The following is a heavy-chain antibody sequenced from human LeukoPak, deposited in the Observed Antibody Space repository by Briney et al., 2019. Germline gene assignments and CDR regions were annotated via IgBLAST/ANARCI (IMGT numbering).Heavy chain of an antibody. CDR3: ARAQFRYGDLSQFDY. CDR2: IYSGDST. Sequence: GGSLRLSCAASGFTVSSNYMSWVRQAPGKGLEWVSVIYSGDSTKYADSVKGRFTISRDNSKNTVYLQMSSLRDEDTAVYYCARAQFRYGDLSQFDYWGQGTLVTVSS. V-gene: IGHV3-53*01. D-gene: IGHD4-17*01. J-gene: IGHJ4*02. CDR1: GFTVSSNY.